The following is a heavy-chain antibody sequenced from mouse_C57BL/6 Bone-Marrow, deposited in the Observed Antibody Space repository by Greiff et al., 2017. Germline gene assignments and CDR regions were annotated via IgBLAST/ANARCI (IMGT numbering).Heavy chain of an antibody. CDR3: ASLYYYGSSLYYFDY. CDR1: GYTFTSYG. D-gene: IGHD1-1*01. J-gene: IGHJ2*01. CDR2: IYPRSGNT. V-gene: IGHV1-81*01. Sequence: VQLQQSGAELARPGASVKLSCKASGYTFTSYGISWVKQRTGQGLEWIGEIYPRSGNTYYNEKVKGKATLTADKSSSTAYMELRSLTSEDSAVYFCASLYYYGSSLYYFDYWGQGTTLTVSS.